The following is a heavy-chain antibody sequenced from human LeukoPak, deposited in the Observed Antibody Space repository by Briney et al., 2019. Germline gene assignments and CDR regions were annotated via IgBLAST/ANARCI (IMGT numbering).Heavy chain of an antibody. J-gene: IGHJ4*02. CDR2: ITSSSSYI. CDR3: ASRKPGPDAYSGSYLDLNFDY. Sequence: GGSLRLSCAASGFTFSSYEMNWVRQAPGKGLEWVSSITSSSSYIYYADSVKGRFTISRDNAKNSLYLQMNSLRAEDTAVYYCASRKPGPDAYSGSYLDLNFDYWGQGTLVTVSS. V-gene: IGHV3-21*04. CDR1: GFTFSSYE. D-gene: IGHD1-26*01.